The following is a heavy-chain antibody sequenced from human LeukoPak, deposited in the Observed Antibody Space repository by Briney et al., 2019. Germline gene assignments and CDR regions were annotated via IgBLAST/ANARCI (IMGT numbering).Heavy chain of an antibody. CDR2: ISYSGST. Sequence: SETLSLTCSASGDSISSDYWSWIRQPPGKGLEWIGYISYSGSTKSNPALKSRVTISGDRSKNQFSLKMTSVTAADTAVYYCARRDVLFDYWGQGTLVTVSS. V-gene: IGHV4-59*01. CDR3: ARRDVLFDY. CDR1: GDSISSDY. J-gene: IGHJ4*02. D-gene: IGHD6-6*01.